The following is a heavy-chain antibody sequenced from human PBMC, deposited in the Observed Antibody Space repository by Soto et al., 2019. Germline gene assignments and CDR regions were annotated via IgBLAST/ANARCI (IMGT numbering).Heavy chain of an antibody. J-gene: IGHJ6*03. V-gene: IGHV1-2*04. CDR2: INPNSGGT. D-gene: IGHD6-6*01. CDR3: ARSGGDSSSSTAGLYYYYYMDV. CDR1: GYTFTGYY. Sequence: ASVKVSCKASGYTFTGYYMHWVRQAPGQGLEWMGWINPNSGGTNYAQKFQGWVTMTRDTSISTAYMELSRLRSDDTAVYYCARSGGDSSSSTAGLYYYYYMDVWGKGTTVTVSS.